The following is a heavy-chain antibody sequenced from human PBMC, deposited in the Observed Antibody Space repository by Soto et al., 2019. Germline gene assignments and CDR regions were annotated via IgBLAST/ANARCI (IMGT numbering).Heavy chain of an antibody. CDR3: AKAIPSREYYYDSSGYYYFDY. V-gene: IGHV3-23*01. CDR2: NSGSGGST. J-gene: IGHJ4*02. Sequence: EVQLLESGGGLVQPGGSLRLSCAASGFTLSTYAMSWVRQAPGKGLEWVSANSGSGGSTYYADSVKGRFTISRDNSKNTLYLQMNSLRAEDTAVYYCAKAIPSREYYYDSSGYYYFDYWGQGTLVTVSS. D-gene: IGHD3-22*01. CDR1: GFTLSTYA.